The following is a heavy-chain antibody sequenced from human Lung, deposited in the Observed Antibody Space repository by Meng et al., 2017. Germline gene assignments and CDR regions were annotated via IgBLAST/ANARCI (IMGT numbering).Heavy chain of an antibody. CDR3: TSVSVRILGDDK. V-gene: IGHV3-7*01. D-gene: IGHD3-9*01. J-gene: IGHJ4*02. CDR2: INPDGSGQ. CDR1: GFTFRNYS. Sequence: GESLKISCAASGFTFRNYSMNWIRQVPGKGLEWVANINPDGSGQFYVDSVKGRFTISRDNAKNSLSLQMDGLRGEDTAIYYCTSVSVRILGDDKWGQGTLVTVSS.